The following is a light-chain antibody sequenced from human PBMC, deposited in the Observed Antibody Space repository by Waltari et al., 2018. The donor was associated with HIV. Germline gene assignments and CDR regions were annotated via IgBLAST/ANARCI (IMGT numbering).Light chain of an antibody. CDR2: GDT. J-gene: IGLJ3*02. V-gene: IGLV1-40*01. CDR3: HSYDSSLSGWV. CDR1: IPNLGAHHH. Sequence: QSILTQPPSVSGAPGQRVTISRTGTIPNLGAHHHVHRYQHVPGTAPRLLIYGDTNRPSGVPDRFSGSRSGTSASLTITGLRAEDEADYYCHSYDSSLSGWVFGGRTKLTVL.